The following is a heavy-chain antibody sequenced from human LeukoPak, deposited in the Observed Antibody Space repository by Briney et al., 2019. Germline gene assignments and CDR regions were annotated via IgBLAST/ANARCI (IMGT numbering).Heavy chain of an antibody. D-gene: IGHD3-22*01. J-gene: IGHJ4*02. V-gene: IGHV1-18*01. Sequence: ASVKVSCKASGYSFTTYGISWLRQAPGHGLEWIAWVSVYNGNTNYADKVRGRVLVTTDISATTAYLELKSLRYDDTGVYYCAKMDSDSSGFFSNWGQGTPVTVSS. CDR1: GYSFTTYG. CDR3: AKMDSDSSGFFSN. CDR2: VSVYNGNT.